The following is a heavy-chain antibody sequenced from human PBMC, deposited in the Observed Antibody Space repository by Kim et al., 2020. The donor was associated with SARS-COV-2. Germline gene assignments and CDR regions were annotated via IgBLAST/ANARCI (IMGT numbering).Heavy chain of an antibody. D-gene: IGHD3-22*01. CDR1: GGSISSSSYY. Sequence: SETLSLTCTVSGGSISSSSYYWVWIRQSPGKGLEWIGSIYYDGSTYYNPSLKTRVSISVDTSKNQFSLKLTSVTAADTAVYYCARHLTSYYYDSSGYLMAASYGMDVWGQGTTVTVSS. V-gene: IGHV4-39*01. CDR3: ARHLTSYYYDSSGYLMAASYGMDV. CDR2: IYYDGST. J-gene: IGHJ6*02.